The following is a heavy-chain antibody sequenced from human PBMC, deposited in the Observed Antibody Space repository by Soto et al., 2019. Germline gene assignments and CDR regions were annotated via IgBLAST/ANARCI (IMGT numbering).Heavy chain of an antibody. CDR1: GGSISSSSYY. V-gene: IGHV4-39*01. J-gene: IGHJ2*01. CDR2: IYYSGST. D-gene: IGHD4-17*01. CDR3: ARNGDYRYWYFDL. Sequence: SETLSLTCTVSGGSISSSSYYWGWIRQPPGKGLEWIGSIYYSGSTYYNPSLKSRVTISVDTSKNQFSLKLSSVTAADTAVYYCARNGDYRYWYFDLWGRGTLVT.